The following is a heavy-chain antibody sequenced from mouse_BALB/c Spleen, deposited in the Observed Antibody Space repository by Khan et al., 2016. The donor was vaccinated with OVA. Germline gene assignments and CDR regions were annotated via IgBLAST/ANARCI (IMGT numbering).Heavy chain of an antibody. CDR3: ARGAYDDAMDY. D-gene: IGHD2-10*01. CDR2: MFTYTGQP. CDR1: GYTFTNYG. J-gene: IGHJ4*01. V-gene: IGHV9-1*02. Sequence: QIQLVQSGPELKKPGETVKISCKASGYTFTNYGMNWVKQAPGKDLKWMGWMFTYTGQPTYADDFEGRFAFSLETSASTAYLQINNLKNEDMATYFCARGAYDDAMDYWGQGTSVTVSS.